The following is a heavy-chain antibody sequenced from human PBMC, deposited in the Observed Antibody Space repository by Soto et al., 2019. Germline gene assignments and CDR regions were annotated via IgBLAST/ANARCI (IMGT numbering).Heavy chain of an antibody. J-gene: IGHJ5*02. CDR2: ISSSGSTI. D-gene: IGHD5-18*01. CDR3: AGPRGYSYGYTFDP. Sequence: PGGSLRLSCAASGFTFSDYYMSWIRQAPGKGLEWVSYISSSGSTIYYADSVKGRFTISRDNAKNSLYLQMNSLRAEDTAVYYCAGPRGYSYGYTFDPWGQGTLVTVSS. V-gene: IGHV3-11*01. CDR1: GFTFSDYY.